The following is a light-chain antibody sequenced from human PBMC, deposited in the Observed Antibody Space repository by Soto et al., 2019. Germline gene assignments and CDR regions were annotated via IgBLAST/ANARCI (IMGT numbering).Light chain of an antibody. Sequence: DIQMTQSPSSLSASVGDRVTITCRASQDISVYLAWYQQKPGKVPKLLIYSASTLQSGVPSRFSGSGSGTDFTLTISSLQPEDVATYYCPNFNTAPLTFGQGTRLEIK. V-gene: IGKV1-27*01. CDR2: SAS. CDR1: QDISVY. J-gene: IGKJ5*01. CDR3: PNFNTAPLT.